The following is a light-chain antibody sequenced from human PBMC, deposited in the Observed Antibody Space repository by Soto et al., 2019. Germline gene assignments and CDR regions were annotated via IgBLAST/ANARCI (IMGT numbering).Light chain of an antibody. V-gene: IGKV1-5*03. CDR2: KAS. Sequence: DIQSTQSRSTLAASMGDRVSVTWRASQSISSRLAWYQHKPGKAPKVLIYKASTLESGVPSRFSGSGSGTDFTLTISCLQSEDFATYYCQQYYNYPITFGQGTRLEIK. CDR3: QQYYNYPIT. J-gene: IGKJ5*01. CDR1: QSISSR.